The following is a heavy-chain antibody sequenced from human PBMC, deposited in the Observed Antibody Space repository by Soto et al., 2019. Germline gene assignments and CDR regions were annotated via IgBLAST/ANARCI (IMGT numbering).Heavy chain of an antibody. V-gene: IGHV2-5*02. CDR2: IYWDDDE. D-gene: IGHD3-10*01. CDR1: GFSLNTGGVG. CDR3: VRNWRYYGGDYYYGMDA. Sequence: ITLKESGPTLVKPTQTLTLTCTFSGFSLNTGGVGVGWVRQPRGKAMEWLALIYWDDDERYRPSLRSRLNITKDTTNNQVVLTMTNMDPEDTATDYCVRNWRYYGGDYYYGMDAWGQGTTVTVSS. J-gene: IGHJ6*02.